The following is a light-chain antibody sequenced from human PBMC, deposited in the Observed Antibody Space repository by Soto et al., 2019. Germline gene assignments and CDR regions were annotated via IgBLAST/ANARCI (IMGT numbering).Light chain of an antibody. V-gene: IGKV3-15*01. CDR3: PQYNDWPRLT. CDR2: GAS. J-gene: IGKJ4*01. Sequence: EIVMTQSPATLSVSPGERATLSCRASQNIGSNLVWYQQKPGQAPRLLIYGASTRATGIPARFSGSGSGTGFTLTISSLQSEDFAVYYCPQYNDWPRLTFGGGTKVEIK. CDR1: QNIGSN.